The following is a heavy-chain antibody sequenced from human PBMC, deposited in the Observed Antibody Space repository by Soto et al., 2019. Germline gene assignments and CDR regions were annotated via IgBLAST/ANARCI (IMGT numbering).Heavy chain of an antibody. Sequence: SETLSLTCTVSGGSISSGGYYWNWIRQHPGKGLEWIGYIYYSGSTYYNPSLKSRVTISVDTSKNQFSLKLTSVTAADTALYYCARDYFDSSDYTTNWFDPWGQGALVTVSS. D-gene: IGHD3-22*01. J-gene: IGHJ5*02. V-gene: IGHV4-31*03. CDR2: IYYSGST. CDR1: GGSISSGGYY. CDR3: ARDYFDSSDYTTNWFDP.